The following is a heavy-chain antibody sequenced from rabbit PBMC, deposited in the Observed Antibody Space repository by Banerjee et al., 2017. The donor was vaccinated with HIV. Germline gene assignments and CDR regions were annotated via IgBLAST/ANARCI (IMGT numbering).Heavy chain of an antibody. CDR1: GFSFSSSYW. Sequence: QSVEESGGDLVKPGASLTLTCTASGFSFSSSYWICWVRQAPGKGLEWIGTIYADDGSTDSASWAKARFTISKTSSTTVTLQMTSLTAADTATYFCARGDGSTGWGFDLWGPGTLVTVS. V-gene: IGHV1S40*01. CDR3: ARGDGSTGWGFDL. J-gene: IGHJ4*01. D-gene: IGHD4-1*01. CDR2: IYADDGST.